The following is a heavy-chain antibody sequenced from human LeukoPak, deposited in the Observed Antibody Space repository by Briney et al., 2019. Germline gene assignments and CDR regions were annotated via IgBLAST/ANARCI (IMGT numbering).Heavy chain of an antibody. CDR1: GCSISSYY. J-gene: IGHJ6*02. CDR3: ARVVPFYYGMDV. CDR2: IYYSGST. V-gene: IGHV4-59*08. Sequence: SETLSLTCPVSGCSISSYYWSWIRQPPGKGLEWIGYIYYSGSTNYNPSLKSRVTISVDTSKNQFSLKLSSVTAADTAVYYCARVVPFYYGMDVWGQGTTVTVSS. D-gene: IGHD2-2*01.